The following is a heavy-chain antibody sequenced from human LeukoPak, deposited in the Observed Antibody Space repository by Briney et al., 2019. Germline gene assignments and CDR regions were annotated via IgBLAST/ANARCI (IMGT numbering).Heavy chain of an antibody. CDR2: IYYSGST. J-gene: IGHJ4*02. CDR1: GGSISSYY. V-gene: IGHV4-59*01. CDR3: ARGRDFWSGYSFDY. D-gene: IGHD3-3*01. Sequence: KPSETLSLTCTVSGGSISSYYWSWIRQPPGKGLEWIGYIYYSGSTNYNPSLKSRVTISVDTSKNQFSLKLNSMTAADTAVYYCARGRDFWSGYSFDYWGQGTLVTVSS.